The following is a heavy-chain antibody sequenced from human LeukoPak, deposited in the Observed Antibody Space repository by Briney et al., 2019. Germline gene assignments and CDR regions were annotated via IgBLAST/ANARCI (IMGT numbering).Heavy chain of an antibody. CDR2: IRYDGSNT. Sequence: GGSLRLSCTTSGFTFADYAMNWVRQAPGKGLEWVAFIRYDGSNTYYADSVKGRFTISRDNSKNTLYLQMNSLRAEDTAVYYCAKVDCSGGSCGAPDAFDIWGQGTMVTVSS. CDR1: GFTFADYA. V-gene: IGHV3-30*02. J-gene: IGHJ3*02. CDR3: AKVDCSGGSCGAPDAFDI. D-gene: IGHD2-15*01.